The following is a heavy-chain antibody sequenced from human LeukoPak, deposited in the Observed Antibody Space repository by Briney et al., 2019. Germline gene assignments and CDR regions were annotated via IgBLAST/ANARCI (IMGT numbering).Heavy chain of an antibody. Sequence: GGSLRLSCAASGFTFSNYGMHWVRQAPGKGLEWVAVIRYDGSNKYYAGSVKGRFTISRDNSKNTLYLQMNSLRAEDTAVYYCAGNYGPYYFDYWGQGTLVTVSS. CDR1: GFTFSNYG. CDR3: AGNYGPYYFDY. V-gene: IGHV3-33*01. D-gene: IGHD3-10*01. J-gene: IGHJ4*02. CDR2: IRYDGSNK.